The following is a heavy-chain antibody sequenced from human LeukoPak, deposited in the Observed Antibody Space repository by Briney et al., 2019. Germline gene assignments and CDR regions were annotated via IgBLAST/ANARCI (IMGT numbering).Heavy chain of an antibody. Sequence: GGSLRLSCAASGFTFSSYEMNWVRQAPGKGLEWVSYISSSGSTIYYADSVKGRFTISRDNAKNSLYLQMNSLRAEDTAVYYCARGQTHLWFGELLYGTGGAFDIWGQGTMVTVSS. CDR3: ARGQTHLWFGELLYGTGGAFDI. CDR2: ISSSGSTI. D-gene: IGHD3-10*01. J-gene: IGHJ3*02. CDR1: GFTFSSYE. V-gene: IGHV3-48*03.